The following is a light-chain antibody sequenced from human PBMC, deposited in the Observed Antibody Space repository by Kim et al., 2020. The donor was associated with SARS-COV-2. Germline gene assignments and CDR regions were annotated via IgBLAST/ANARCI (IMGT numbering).Light chain of an antibody. Sequence: SPGERAALSCRASHSVSTNLAWYQQRPGHAPRLLIYDASTRATGIPTRFSGSGSGTEFTLTISSLQSEDFAIYYCHQYNDWPPGDTFGQGTKLE. CDR3: HQYNDWPPGDT. CDR2: DAS. V-gene: IGKV3-15*01. J-gene: IGKJ2*01. CDR1: HSVSTN.